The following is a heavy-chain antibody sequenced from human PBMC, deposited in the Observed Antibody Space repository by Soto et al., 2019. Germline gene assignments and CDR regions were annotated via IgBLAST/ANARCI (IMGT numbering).Heavy chain of an antibody. CDR1: EGTFNSYA. J-gene: IGHJ4*02. D-gene: IGHD6-13*01. V-gene: IGHV1-69*01. CDR3: ASGASRWYPYFFDS. Sequence: QAQVVQSGAEVRKPGSSVKLSCKASEGTFNSYAIAWVRQAPGQGLEWMGGIIPYYNTLNYAQKFQDRVTITADDTTNTVYMELSSLRSDDTAVYFCASGASRWYPYFFDSWAQGTLVTVSS. CDR2: IIPYYNTL.